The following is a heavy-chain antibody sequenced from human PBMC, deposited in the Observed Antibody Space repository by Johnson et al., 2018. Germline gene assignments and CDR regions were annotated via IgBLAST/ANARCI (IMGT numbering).Heavy chain of an antibody. CDR2: IVVGSGNT. J-gene: IGHJ4*02. Sequence: QWVRQARGQRLEWIGWIVVGSGNTNYAQKFQERVTITRDMSTSTANMELSSRRSEDTAVYYGAKVAISSTWYYFDHWGQGTPVTVSS. V-gene: IGHV1-58*01. D-gene: IGHD6-13*01. CDR3: AKVAISSTWYYFDH.